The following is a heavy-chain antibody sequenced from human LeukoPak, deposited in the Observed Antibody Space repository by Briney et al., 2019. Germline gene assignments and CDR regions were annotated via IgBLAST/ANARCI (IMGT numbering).Heavy chain of an antibody. CDR2: ISYNGNKK. D-gene: IGHD3-22*01. Sequence: PGGSLRLSCAASGFTFVNYGFHWVRQAPGKGLEWVAFISYNGNKKYGDSVKGRFTISRDNPKNTLYLQMNGLRAEDTAVYYCARRAGDYSHPYDYWGQGTLVTVSS. J-gene: IGHJ4*02. V-gene: IGHV3-30*03. CDR1: GFTFVNYG. CDR3: ARRAGDYSHPYDY.